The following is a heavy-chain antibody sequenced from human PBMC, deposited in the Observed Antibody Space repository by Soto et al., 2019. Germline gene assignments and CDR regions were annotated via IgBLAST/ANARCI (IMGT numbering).Heavy chain of an antibody. CDR3: ARAPRRYSYGPGGVDY. CDR1: GFTFSSYG. V-gene: IGHV3-33*01. Sequence: QVQLVESGGGVVQPGRSLRLSCAASGFTFSSYGMHWVRQAPGKGLEWVAVIWYDGSNKYYADSVKGRFTISRDNSKNTLYLQMNRLRAEDTAVYYCARAPRRYSYGPGGVDYWGQGTLVTVSS. D-gene: IGHD5-18*01. J-gene: IGHJ4*02. CDR2: IWYDGSNK.